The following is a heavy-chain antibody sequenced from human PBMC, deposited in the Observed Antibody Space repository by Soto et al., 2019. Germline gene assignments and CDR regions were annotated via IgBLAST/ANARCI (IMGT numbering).Heavy chain of an antibody. V-gene: IGHV4-59*01. CDR2: VYYSGTT. CDR1: GGSISTYY. CDR3: ARYGSNGSWFDP. D-gene: IGHD3-10*01. J-gene: IGHJ5*02. Sequence: QVQLQESGPGLVKPSETLSLTCTVSGGSISTYYWSWIRQPPGKGLEWIGYVYYSGTTNYNPSLKSRVTISVDTSKNQFSLKLTSVPAADTAVYYCARYGSNGSWFDPWGQGTLVTVSS.